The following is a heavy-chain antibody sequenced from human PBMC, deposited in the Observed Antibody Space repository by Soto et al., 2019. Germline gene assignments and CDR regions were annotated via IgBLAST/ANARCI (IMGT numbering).Heavy chain of an antibody. V-gene: IGHV1-69*13. CDR1: GGTFSSYA. D-gene: IGHD5-18*01. CDR3: ARDVDTAMAPSDY. J-gene: IGHJ4*02. CDR2: IIPICVTA. Sequence: SVKVSCKASGGTFSSYAISWVRQAPGQGLEWMGGIIPICVTANYAQKFQGRVTITADESTSTAYMELSSLRSEDTAVYYCARDVDTAMAPSDYWGQGTLVTVSS.